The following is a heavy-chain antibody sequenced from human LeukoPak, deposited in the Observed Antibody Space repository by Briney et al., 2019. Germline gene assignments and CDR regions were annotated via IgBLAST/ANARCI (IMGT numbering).Heavy chain of an antibody. D-gene: IGHD5-18*01. J-gene: IGHJ4*02. V-gene: IGHV3-33*01. Sequence: QPGGSLRLSCAASGFTFSSYGMHWVRQAPGKGLEWVAVIWYDGSNKYYADSVKGRFTISRDNSKNTLYLQMNSLRAEDTAVYYCARTETAMVSFDYWGQGPWSPSPQ. CDR3: ARTETAMVSFDY. CDR1: GFTFSSYG. CDR2: IWYDGSNK.